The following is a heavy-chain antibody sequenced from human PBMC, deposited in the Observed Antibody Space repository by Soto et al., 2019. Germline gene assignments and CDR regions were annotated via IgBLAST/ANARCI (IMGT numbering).Heavy chain of an antibody. Sequence: QVQLVQSGAEVKKPGASVKVSCKASGYTFTSYGISWVRQAPGQGLEWMGWISAYNGNTNYAQKLQGRVTMTTDTATSTAYMELRSPRSDDAAVYYCARDLPGRGSYGLYFQHWGQGTLGTVSS. J-gene: IGHJ1*01. D-gene: IGHD1-26*01. CDR1: GYTFTSYG. V-gene: IGHV1-18*01. CDR2: ISAYNGNT. CDR3: ARDLPGRGSYGLYFQH.